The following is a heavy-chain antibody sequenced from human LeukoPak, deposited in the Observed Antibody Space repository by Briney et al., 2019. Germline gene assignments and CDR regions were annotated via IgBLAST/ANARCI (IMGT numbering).Heavy chain of an antibody. Sequence: SETLSLTCTVSGGSISSYYWSWTRQPPGKGLEWIGSIYYSGSTYYNPSLKSRVTISVDTSKNQFSLKLSSVTAADTAVYYCARTYYDILTGYYPPVRFDYWGQGTLVTVSS. CDR3: ARTYYDILTGYYPPVRFDY. J-gene: IGHJ4*02. CDR1: GGSISSYY. D-gene: IGHD3-9*01. V-gene: IGHV4-39*07. CDR2: IYYSGST.